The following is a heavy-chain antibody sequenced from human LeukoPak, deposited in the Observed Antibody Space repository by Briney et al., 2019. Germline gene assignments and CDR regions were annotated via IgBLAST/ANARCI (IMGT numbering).Heavy chain of an antibody. CDR3: AKGFHRTYYYFTDV. D-gene: IGHD1-14*01. CDR1: GFTFDDHA. J-gene: IGHJ6*03. V-gene: IGHV3-9*03. CDR2: ISWNSGSI. Sequence: PGGSLRLSCAASGFTFDDHAMHWVRQAPGKGLEWVSSISWNSGSIAYAGSVRGRFTISRDNAKNSLYLQMDNLRPEDMALYYCAKGFHRTYYYFTDVWGTGTTVTVSS.